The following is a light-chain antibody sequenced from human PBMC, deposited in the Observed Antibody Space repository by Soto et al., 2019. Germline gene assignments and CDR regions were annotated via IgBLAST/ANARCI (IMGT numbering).Light chain of an antibody. CDR2: EVS. V-gene: IGLV2-8*01. CDR1: SSDVGGYNF. CDR3: NSYSVTSDHNII. Sequence: QSALTQPPSASGSPGQSVTISCTGTSSDVGGYNFVSWYQHHPGKAPKLMIYEVSKRPSGVPDRFSGSKSGSTASLTVSGLEVQAEAEDYCNSYSVTSDHNIIFGGGTKLTVL. J-gene: IGLJ2*01.